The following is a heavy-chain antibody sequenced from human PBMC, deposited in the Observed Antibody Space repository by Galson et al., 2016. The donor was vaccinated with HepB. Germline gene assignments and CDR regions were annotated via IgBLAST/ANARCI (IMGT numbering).Heavy chain of an antibody. CDR2: INHSGNS. J-gene: IGHJ5*02. V-gene: IGHV4-34*01. D-gene: IGHD3-3*01. Sequence: SETLSLTCAVFGGTFNGYYWTWIRQPPGKGLEWIGEINHSGNSNYNPSLKSRVNLSVDMSKKHFTLELTSGTAADTAIYYCARGTYYDSATRPDPWGQGTLVSVAS. CDR1: GGTFNGYY. CDR3: ARGTYYDSATRPDP.